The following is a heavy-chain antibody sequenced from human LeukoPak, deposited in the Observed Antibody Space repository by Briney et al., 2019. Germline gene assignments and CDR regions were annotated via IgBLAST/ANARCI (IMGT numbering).Heavy chain of an antibody. CDR3: ASRSSSGSFDY. J-gene: IGHJ4*02. Sequence: GGSLRLSCAASGFTFSDHYVSWIRQAPGKGLEWVSFISSSSSYTNYADSVKGRFTISRDNAKNSLYLQMNSLRAEDTAVYYCASRSSSGSFDYWGQGTLVTVSS. V-gene: IGHV3-11*03. CDR1: GFTFSDHY. CDR2: ISSSSSYT. D-gene: IGHD3-22*01.